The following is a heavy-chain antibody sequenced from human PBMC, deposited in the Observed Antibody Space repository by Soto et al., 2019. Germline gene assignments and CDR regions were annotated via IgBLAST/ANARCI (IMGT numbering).Heavy chain of an antibody. V-gene: IGHV3-23*01. Sequence: PGGSLRLSCAASGFTFSSYAMSWVRQAPGKGLEWVSAISGSGGSTYYADSVKGRFTISRDNSKNTLYLQMNSLRAEDTAVYYCAKGTRRWLQLTWYFDLWGRGTLVTVSS. CDR1: GFTFSSYA. CDR3: AKGTRRWLQLTWYFDL. CDR2: ISGSGGST. D-gene: IGHD5-12*01. J-gene: IGHJ2*01.